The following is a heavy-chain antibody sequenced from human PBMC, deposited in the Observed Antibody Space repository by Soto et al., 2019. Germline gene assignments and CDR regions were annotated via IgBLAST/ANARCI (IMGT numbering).Heavy chain of an antibody. CDR1: GFTFSSYA. CDR3: ARDYYCFNGGYGFSMDV. V-gene: IGHV3-30-3*01. CDR2: ISYDGSNK. D-gene: IGHD5-18*01. Sequence: QVQLVESGGGVVQPGRSLRLSCAASGFTFSSYAMHWVRQAPGKGLEWVAVISYDGSNKYYADSVKGRFTISRDNSKNTLYLQMNSLRAEDTALYYCARDYYCFNGGYGFSMDVWGQGTTVTVSS. J-gene: IGHJ6*02.